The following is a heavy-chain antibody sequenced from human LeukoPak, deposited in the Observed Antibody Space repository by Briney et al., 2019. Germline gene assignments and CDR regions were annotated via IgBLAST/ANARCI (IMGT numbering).Heavy chain of an antibody. J-gene: IGHJ4*02. V-gene: IGHV1-8*01. Sequence: ASVKVSCKASGYTFTSYDINWVRQATGERREWMGWMNPNSGNTGYAQKFQGRVTMTRNTSISTAYMELSSLRSEDTAVYYCARGGDPTRFDYWGQGTLVTVSS. D-gene: IGHD2-21*02. CDR3: ARGGDPTRFDY. CDR1: GYTFTSYD. CDR2: MNPNSGNT.